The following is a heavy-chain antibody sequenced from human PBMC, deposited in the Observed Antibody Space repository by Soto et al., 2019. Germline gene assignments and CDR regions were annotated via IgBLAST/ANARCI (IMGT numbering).Heavy chain of an antibody. V-gene: IGHV4-4*02. CDR2: IYLGGSP. D-gene: IGHD3-9*01. Sequence: SETLSLTCAVSGGSISSTNWWTWVRQPPGKGLEWIGEIYLGGSPTYSPSLKSRASTSVDTSKNQFSLRLSSVTAADTAVYFCARRHGPDIDAYYWGPGILVTVSS. J-gene: IGHJ4*01. CDR1: GGSISSTNW. CDR3: ARRHGPDIDAYY.